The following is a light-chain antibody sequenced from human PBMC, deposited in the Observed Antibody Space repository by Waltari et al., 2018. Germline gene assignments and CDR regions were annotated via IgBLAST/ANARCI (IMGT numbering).Light chain of an antibody. CDR1: SSNIGSNT. Sequence: QSVLTQPPSASGTPGQRVTISCSGSSSNIGSNTVNWYQQFPGAAPKLLMYSNIQRPAGVPYRLSGSKSGTSASLAISGLQSEDEADYYCATWDDSLNGYVFGTGTKVTVL. CDR2: SNI. V-gene: IGLV1-44*01. J-gene: IGLJ1*01. CDR3: ATWDDSLNGYV.